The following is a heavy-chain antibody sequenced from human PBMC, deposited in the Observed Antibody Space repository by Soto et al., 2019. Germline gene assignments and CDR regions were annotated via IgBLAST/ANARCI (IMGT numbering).Heavy chain of an antibody. D-gene: IGHD3-22*01. CDR2: IYYSGST. J-gene: IGHJ4*02. Sequence: SETLSLTCTVSGGSISNGGYYWSWIRQHPGKGLEWIGYIYYSGSTYYNPSLKSRVTISVDTSKNQFSLKLTSVTAEDTAVYYCARGLHFYDSSVYYGYWGQGTLVTVSS. CDR1: GGSISNGGYY. CDR3: ARGLHFYDSSVYYGY. V-gene: IGHV4-31*03.